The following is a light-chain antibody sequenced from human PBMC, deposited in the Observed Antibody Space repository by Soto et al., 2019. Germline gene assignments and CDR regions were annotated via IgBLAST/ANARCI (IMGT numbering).Light chain of an antibody. CDR3: QKYDSAPLT. V-gene: IGKV1-27*01. CDR1: QGISNN. Sequence: DIQMTQSPSSLSASVGDRVTITCPASQGISNNLAWYQQKPGKVPKLLIYGASTLHSGAPSRFRGSGSGTDFTLTISSLQPEDVATYDCQKYDSAPLTFGRGTKVEFE. CDR2: GAS. J-gene: IGKJ1*01.